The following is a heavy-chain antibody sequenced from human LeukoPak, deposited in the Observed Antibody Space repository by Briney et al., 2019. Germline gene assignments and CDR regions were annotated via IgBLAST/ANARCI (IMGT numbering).Heavy chain of an antibody. D-gene: IGHD1-26*01. V-gene: IGHV4/OR15-8*02. J-gene: IGHJ4*02. CDR2: ISLAGQT. CDR1: GFAFSSTNW. CDR3: SRESGPFCPFGY. Sequence: PSETLSLTCGMSGFAFSSTNWNWCLRQPPGQVLEWTGEISLAGQTDYNPSLNGRVTMSLDKSSNTLSLQLTSVTAADTATYFCSRESGPFCPFGYWGQGTLVIVSS.